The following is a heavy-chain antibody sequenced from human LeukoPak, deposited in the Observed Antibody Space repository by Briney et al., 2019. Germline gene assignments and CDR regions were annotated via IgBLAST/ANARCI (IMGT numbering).Heavy chain of an antibody. CDR1: GGSISSSSYS. D-gene: IGHD3-22*01. Sequence: SETLSLTCTVSGGSISSSSYSWGWIRQPPGKGLEWIGSIYHSGSTYYNPSLKSRVTISVDTSKNQFSLKLSSVTAADTAVYYCASGSIYDSSGYYYGPPLDDAFDIWGQGTMVTVSS. J-gene: IGHJ3*02. CDR2: IYHSGST. V-gene: IGHV4-39*07. CDR3: ASGSIYDSSGYYYGPPLDDAFDI.